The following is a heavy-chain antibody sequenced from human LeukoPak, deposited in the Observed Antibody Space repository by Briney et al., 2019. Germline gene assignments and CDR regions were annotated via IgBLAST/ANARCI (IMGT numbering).Heavy chain of an antibody. Sequence: GGSLRLSCAASGFTFSNYAMSWVRQAPGKGLEWVSAISGSGDTTFYTDSVKGGFTISRDNSKNTLYLQMKSLRAEDTAVYYCAKDSVVVAGLVNYFDYWGQGTLVTVSS. CDR2: ISGSGDTT. CDR1: GFTFSNYA. CDR3: AKDSVVVAGLVNYFDY. J-gene: IGHJ4*02. D-gene: IGHD6-19*01. V-gene: IGHV3-23*01.